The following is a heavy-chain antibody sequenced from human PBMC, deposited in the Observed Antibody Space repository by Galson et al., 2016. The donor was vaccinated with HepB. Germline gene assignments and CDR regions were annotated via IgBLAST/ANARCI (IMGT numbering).Heavy chain of an antibody. CDR1: GGSISSKSFY. D-gene: IGHD3-22*01. V-gene: IGHV4-39*01. CDR2: IYYSGIT. J-gene: IGHJ5*02. CDR3: ARHTLGGTYYDGSGYEENWFDP. Sequence: SETLSLTCTVSGGSISSKSFYWGWIRQPPGKGLKWIGSIYYSGITYSNPSFKSRVTISIDTSKRQVSLEMRSMTAADTAVYYCARHTLGGTYYDGSGYEENWFDPWGQGTLVTVSS.